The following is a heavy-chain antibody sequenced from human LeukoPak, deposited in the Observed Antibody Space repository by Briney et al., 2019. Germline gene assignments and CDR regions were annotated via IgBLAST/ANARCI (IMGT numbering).Heavy chain of an antibody. Sequence: ASVKFSCKASGYAFTSYYMHWVRQAPGQGLEWMGMINPSGGSTSYAQKFQGRVTMTRDTSTSTVYMELSSLRSEDTAVYYCAREDGYDWGEDIWGQGTMVTVSS. CDR3: AREDGYDWGEDI. D-gene: IGHD5-24*01. V-gene: IGHV1-46*01. CDR1: GYAFTSYY. J-gene: IGHJ3*02. CDR2: INPSGGST.